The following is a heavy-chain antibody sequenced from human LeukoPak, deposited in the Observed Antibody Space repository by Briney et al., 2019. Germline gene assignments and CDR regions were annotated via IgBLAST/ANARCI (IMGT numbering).Heavy chain of an antibody. D-gene: IGHD3-10*01. Sequence: ASVKVSCKASGYTFTGYYMHWVREAPGQGLEWMGWINPNSGGTNYAQKFQGRVTMTRDTSISTAYMELDRLRFDDTAVYYCARDSGEVPDYWGQGTLVTVSS. V-gene: IGHV1-2*02. CDR1: GYTFTGYY. CDR2: INPNSGGT. CDR3: ARDSGEVPDY. J-gene: IGHJ4*02.